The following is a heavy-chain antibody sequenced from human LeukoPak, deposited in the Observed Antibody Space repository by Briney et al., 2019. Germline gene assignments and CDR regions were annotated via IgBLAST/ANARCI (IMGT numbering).Heavy chain of an antibody. Sequence: PGGSLRLSCAASGFTFSRYWMHWVRQAPGKGLVWVSRINSDGSSTSYADSVKGRFTISRNNAKNTLYLQMNSLRAEDTAVYYCARMQLDHDAFDIWGQGTMVTVSS. CDR2: INSDGSST. V-gene: IGHV3-74*01. J-gene: IGHJ3*02. CDR3: ARMQLDHDAFDI. D-gene: IGHD1-1*01. CDR1: GFTFSRYW.